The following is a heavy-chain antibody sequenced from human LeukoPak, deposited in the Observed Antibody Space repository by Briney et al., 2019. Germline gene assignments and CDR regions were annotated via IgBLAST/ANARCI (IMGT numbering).Heavy chain of an antibody. CDR3: ARVWNCGGDCYWGGYDAFDI. Sequence: GGSLRLSCAASGFTFSSYSMNWVRQAPGKGLEWVSSISSSSSYIYYADSVKGRFTISRDNAKNSLYLQMNSLRAEDTAVYYCARVWNCGGDCYWGGYDAFDIWGQGTMVTVSS. CDR2: ISSSSSYI. CDR1: GFTFSSYS. J-gene: IGHJ3*02. V-gene: IGHV3-21*01. D-gene: IGHD2-21*02.